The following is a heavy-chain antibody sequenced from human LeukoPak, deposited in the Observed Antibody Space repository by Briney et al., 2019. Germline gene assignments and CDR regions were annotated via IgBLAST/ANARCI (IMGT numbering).Heavy chain of an antibody. CDR3: ARDDTVISVFDI. V-gene: IGHV4-31*03. D-gene: IGHD5-18*01. CDR1: GGSISSGGYY. Sequence: SETLSLTCTVSGGSISSGGYYWSWIRQHPGKGLEWIGYIYHSGSTYYNPSLKSRVTISVDTSKNQFSLRVNSVTAADTAVYFCARDDTVISVFDIWGQGTMVTVSS. CDR2: IYHSGST. J-gene: IGHJ3*02.